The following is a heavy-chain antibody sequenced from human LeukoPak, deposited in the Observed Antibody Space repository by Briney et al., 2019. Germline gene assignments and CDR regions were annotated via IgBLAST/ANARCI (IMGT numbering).Heavy chain of an antibody. V-gene: IGHV1-18*04. CDR2: ISAYNGNT. CDR3: ARDLFPSSGWYYFDC. Sequence: ASVKVSCKASGYTFTSYGISWVRQAPGQGLEWMGWISAYNGNTNYAQKLQGRVTMTTDTSTSTAYMELRSLRSDDTAVYYCARDLFPSSGWYYFDCWGQGTLVTVSS. J-gene: IGHJ4*02. D-gene: IGHD6-19*01. CDR1: GYTFTSYG.